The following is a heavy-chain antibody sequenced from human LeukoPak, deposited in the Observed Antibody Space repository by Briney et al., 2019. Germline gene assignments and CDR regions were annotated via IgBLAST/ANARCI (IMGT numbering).Heavy chain of an antibody. Sequence: PSETLSLTCTVSGGSISSYYWSWIWQPPGKGLEWIGYIYYSGSTNYNPSLKIRVTISVDTSKNQFSLKLSSVTAADTAVYYCARWYYDSSGYQFDYWGQGTLVTVSS. CDR1: GGSISSYY. CDR2: IYYSGST. CDR3: ARWYYDSSGYQFDY. V-gene: IGHV4-59*12. J-gene: IGHJ4*02. D-gene: IGHD3-22*01.